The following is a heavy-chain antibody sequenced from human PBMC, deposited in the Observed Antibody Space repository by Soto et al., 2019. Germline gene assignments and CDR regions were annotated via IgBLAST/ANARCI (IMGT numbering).Heavy chain of an antibody. Sequence: SETLSLTCTVSGVSIIPSYWSWIRQPPGKGLEWIGSIYYTGSTNNNPSLKSRVTISVDTSKNQFSLKLSSVTAADTATYYCATGVDGYSYGVDYWGQGAMVTVSS. CDR2: IYYTGST. CDR1: GVSIIPSY. V-gene: IGHV4-59*01. CDR3: ATGVDGYSYGVDY. D-gene: IGHD5-18*01. J-gene: IGHJ4*02.